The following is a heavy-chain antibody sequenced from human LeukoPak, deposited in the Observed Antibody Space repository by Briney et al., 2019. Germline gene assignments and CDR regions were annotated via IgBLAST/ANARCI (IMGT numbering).Heavy chain of an antibody. J-gene: IGHJ4*02. V-gene: IGHV3-11*04. CDR2: ISNDGTTI. CDR3: VRTARLSDY. CDR1: GFTFRDHY. D-gene: IGHD6-6*01. Sequence: PGGSLRLSCAASGFTFRDHYMSWIRQGPGKGLEWVSHISNDGTTINYADSVKGRFTVSRDNAKNSVYLQMNSLRVEDTAVYYCVRTARLSDYWGQGTLVTVSS.